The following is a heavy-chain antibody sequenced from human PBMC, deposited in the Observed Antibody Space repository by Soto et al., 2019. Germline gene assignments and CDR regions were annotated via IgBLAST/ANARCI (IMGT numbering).Heavy chain of an antibody. J-gene: IGHJ5*02. V-gene: IGHV4-31*01. CDR2: IYYSGST. CDR1: GGSISSGGYY. CDR3: ARGWAARPSFPIDWFDP. D-gene: IGHD6-6*01. Sequence: QVQLQESGPGLVKPSQTLSLTCTVSGGSISSGGYYWSWIRQHPGKGLEWMGYIYYSGSTHYNPSHTSQVTISVDTSKTQFSLKLSSVTAADTAVYYCARGWAARPSFPIDWFDPWGQGTLVTVSS.